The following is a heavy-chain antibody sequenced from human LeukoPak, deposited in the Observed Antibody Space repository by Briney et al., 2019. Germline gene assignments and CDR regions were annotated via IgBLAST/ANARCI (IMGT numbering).Heavy chain of an antibody. CDR1: GYSFIGYW. Sequence: GESLKISWKGSGYSFIGYWIGWVRQMPGRGLEWMGIIYPIDSDTRYSPSFQGQVTISVEKSISPAYLQWSSLKASEPAMYSCARHSGYNWNDPDPFDYWGPGTLVTVSS. J-gene: IGHJ4*02. V-gene: IGHV5-51*01. CDR2: IYPIDSDT. CDR3: ARHSGYNWNDPDPFDY. D-gene: IGHD1-1*01.